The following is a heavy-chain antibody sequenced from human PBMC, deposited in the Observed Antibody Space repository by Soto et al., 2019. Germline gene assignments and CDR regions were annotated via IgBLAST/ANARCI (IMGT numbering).Heavy chain of an antibody. Sequence: EAQLVESGGGLVQPGGSLRLSCSASGFNFNQYWMSWVRQAPGKGLEWVANVQQDGGEKNYVDSVRGRFTISRDNTKNSLYLQMDSLRVEDTALYYCAIGSGWSFDHWCQGTLVTVSS. D-gene: IGHD6-19*01. CDR3: AIGSGWSFDH. V-gene: IGHV3-7*01. CDR2: VQQDGGEK. J-gene: IGHJ4*02. CDR1: GFNFNQYW.